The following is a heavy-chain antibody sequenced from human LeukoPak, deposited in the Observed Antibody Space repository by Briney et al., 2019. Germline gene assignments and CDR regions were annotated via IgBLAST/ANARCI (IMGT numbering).Heavy chain of an antibody. D-gene: IGHD3-10*01. Sequence: GASVKVSCKASGYTFTGYYMHWVRQAPGQGLEWMGWISAYNGDTNYAQKLQGRVTMTTDTSTSTAYMELRSLRSDDTAVYYCARDPITMVRGVITEDAFDIWGQGTMVTVSS. CDR1: GYTFTGYY. CDR2: ISAYNGDT. CDR3: ARDPITMVRGVITEDAFDI. J-gene: IGHJ3*02. V-gene: IGHV1-18*04.